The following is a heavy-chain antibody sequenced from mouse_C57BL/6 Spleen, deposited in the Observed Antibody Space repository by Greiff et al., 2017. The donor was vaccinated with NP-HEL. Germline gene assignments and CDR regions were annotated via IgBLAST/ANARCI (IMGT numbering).Heavy chain of an antibody. CDR1: GFNIKDYY. V-gene: IGHV14-2*01. Sequence: EVQLQQSGAELVKPGASVKLSCTASGFNIKDYYMHWVKQRTEQGLEWIGRIDPEDGETKYAPKFPGKATITADTSSNTAYLQLSSLTSEDTAVYYCASPSVTTDFDYWGQRTTLTVSS. CDR3: ASPSVTTDFDY. CDR2: IDPEDGET. D-gene: IGHD2-12*01. J-gene: IGHJ2*01.